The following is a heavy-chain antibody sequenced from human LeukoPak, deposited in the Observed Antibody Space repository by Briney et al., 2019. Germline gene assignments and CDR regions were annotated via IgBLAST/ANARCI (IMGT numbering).Heavy chain of an antibody. CDR1: GFTFSSYA. Sequence: QPGGSLRLSCAASGFTFSSYAMSWVRQAPGKGLEWVSAISGSGGSTYYADSVKGRFTISRDNAKNSLYLQMNSLRGEDTAVYYCARGTMVTVNFDYWGQGTLVTVSS. V-gene: IGHV3-23*01. D-gene: IGHD4-11*01. CDR2: ISGSGGST. J-gene: IGHJ4*02. CDR3: ARGTMVTVNFDY.